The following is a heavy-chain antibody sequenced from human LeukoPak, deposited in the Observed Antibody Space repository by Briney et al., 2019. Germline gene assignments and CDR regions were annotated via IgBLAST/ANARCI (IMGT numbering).Heavy chain of an antibody. CDR1: GFIFNNYA. CDR2: ISWNSGTI. CDR3: AKDNRRHYTSGPNPDSLH. D-gene: IGHD6-19*01. V-gene: IGHV3-9*01. Sequence: GGSLRLSCAGSGFIFNNYAMHWVRHPPGKGLEWVSGISWNSGTIDYADSVRGRFTISRDNAKNSLYLQMDSPRVEDTAFYYCAKDNRRHYTSGPNPDSLHWGQGALVTVSS. J-gene: IGHJ4*02.